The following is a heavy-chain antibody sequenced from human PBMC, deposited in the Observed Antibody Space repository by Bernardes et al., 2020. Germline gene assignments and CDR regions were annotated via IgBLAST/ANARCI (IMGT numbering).Heavy chain of an antibody. V-gene: IGHV3-11*01. CDR2: ISSSGSTI. CDR3: ARGDSGYDHFRLEEAAMRLGYYYYMDV. D-gene: IGHD5-12*01. J-gene: IGHJ6*03. Sequence: GGSLRLSCAASGFTFSDYYMSWIRQAPGKGLEWVSYISSSGSTIYYADSVKGRFTISRDNAKNSLYLQMNSLRAEDTAVYYCARGDSGYDHFRLEEAAMRLGYYYYMDVWGKGTTVTVSS. CDR1: GFTFSDYY.